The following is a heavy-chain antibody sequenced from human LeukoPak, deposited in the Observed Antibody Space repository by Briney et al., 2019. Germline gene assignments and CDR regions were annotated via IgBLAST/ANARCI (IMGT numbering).Heavy chain of an antibody. D-gene: IGHD3-10*01. J-gene: IGHJ4*02. CDR1: GFTFNSCT. Sequence: GGSLRLSCAASGFTFNSCTMNWVRQAPGKGLEWVSSISSSSNYIYYADSVKGRFTISRDNAKNSLYLQMNSLRAEDTAVYYCAREPYVSGSYYNYWGQGTLVTVSS. CDR3: AREPYVSGSYYNY. V-gene: IGHV3-21*01. CDR2: ISSSSNYI.